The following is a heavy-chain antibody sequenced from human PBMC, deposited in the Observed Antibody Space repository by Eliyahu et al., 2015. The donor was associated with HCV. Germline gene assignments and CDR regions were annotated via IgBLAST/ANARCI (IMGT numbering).Heavy chain of an antibody. V-gene: IGHV3-23*04. J-gene: IGHJ4*02. CDR1: GFXFSSNA. D-gene: IGHD4-17*01. Sequence: EVQLAESGGGLVQPGGSLRLSCAASGFXFSSNAMSWVRQAPGKGLEWVSAISGSGNSIYYTESVKGRFTISRDNSKNTLYLQMNSLRAEDTAIYYCAREVGRYGDSNYYFDSWGQGTLVTVSS. CDR2: ISGSGNSI. CDR3: AREVGRYGDSNYYFDS.